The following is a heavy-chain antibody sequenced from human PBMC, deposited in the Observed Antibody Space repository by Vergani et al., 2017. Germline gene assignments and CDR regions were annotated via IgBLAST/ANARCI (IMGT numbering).Heavy chain of an antibody. Sequence: QMQLQESGPGLVKPSETLSLTCSVSGVSISINHYYWNWFRQSPEKGLEWIGYIHYSGRTYYNPSLKTRVTISVDTSKNQFSLTLTSVTAADTAVYYCASDTHSGQRADRWGQGILVTVTS. CDR2: IHYSGRT. J-gene: IGHJ5*02. CDR1: GVSISINHYY. V-gene: IGHV4-39*07. D-gene: IGHD6-19*01. CDR3: ASDTHSGQRADR.